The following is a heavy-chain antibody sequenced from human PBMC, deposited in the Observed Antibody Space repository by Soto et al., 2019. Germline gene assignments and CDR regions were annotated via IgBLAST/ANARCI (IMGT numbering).Heavy chain of an antibody. D-gene: IGHD3-22*01. CDR2: IYYSGST. J-gene: IGHJ4*02. Sequence: ASETLSPTRTFSWGSLISGGYYWRWIRQQPGKGLEWIGYIYYSGSTYYNPSLKSRVTISVDTSKNQFSLKLSSVTAADTAVYYCAREHTLYYDSSGYVDYWGQGTLVTVSS. CDR1: WGSLISGGYY. CDR3: AREHTLYYDSSGYVDY. V-gene: IGHV4-31*03.